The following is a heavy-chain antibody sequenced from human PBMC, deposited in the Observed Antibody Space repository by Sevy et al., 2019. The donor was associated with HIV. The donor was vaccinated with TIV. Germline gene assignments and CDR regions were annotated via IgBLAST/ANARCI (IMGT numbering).Heavy chain of an antibody. CDR1: GFTFSSYG. Sequence: GESLKISCAASGFTFSSYGMHWVRQAPGKGLEWVAFIRYDGSNKYYADSVKGRFTISRDNSKNTLYLQMNSLRTEDTAVYYCAKDLCSSTSCYVYYYYYAMDVWGQGTTVTVSS. J-gene: IGHJ6*02. CDR3: AKDLCSSTSCYVYYYYYAMDV. CDR2: IRYDGSNK. V-gene: IGHV3-30*02. D-gene: IGHD2-2*01.